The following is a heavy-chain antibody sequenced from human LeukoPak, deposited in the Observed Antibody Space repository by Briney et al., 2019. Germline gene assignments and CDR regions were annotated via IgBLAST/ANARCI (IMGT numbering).Heavy chain of an antibody. CDR2: IYYSGST. Sequence: TSETLSLTCTVSGGSISGGGYYWSWIRQHPGKGLEWIGYIYYSGSTYYNPSLKSRVTISVDTSKNQFSLKLSSVTAADTAVYYCARGEYPLGASDIWGQGTMVTVSS. CDR3: ARGEYPLGASDI. D-gene: IGHD3-10*01. V-gene: IGHV4-31*03. J-gene: IGHJ3*02. CDR1: GGSISGGGYY.